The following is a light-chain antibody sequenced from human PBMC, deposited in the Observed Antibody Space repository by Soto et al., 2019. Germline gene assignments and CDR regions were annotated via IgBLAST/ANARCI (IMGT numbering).Light chain of an antibody. V-gene: IGKV3-15*01. CDR3: QQYNIWPPIT. J-gene: IGKJ5*01. CDR2: GAY. CDR1: ESVSTN. Sequence: EIGMTQSPATLSLSPGERATLSCRASESVSTNLAWYQQKPGQAPRLLIYGAYTRAAGVPARFSGSGSGTEFTLTITSLQSEDIALYYCQQYNIWPPITFGQGTRLENK.